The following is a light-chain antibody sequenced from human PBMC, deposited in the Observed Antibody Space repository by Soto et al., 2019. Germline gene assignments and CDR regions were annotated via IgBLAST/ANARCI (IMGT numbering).Light chain of an antibody. CDR2: LGS. J-gene: IGKJ1*01. CDR3: MQALHTPWT. V-gene: IGKV2-28*01. CDR1: QSLLQSNGNHY. Sequence: DIVLTQSPLSLPVTPGEPASISCRSSQSLLQSNGNHYLDWYLQKPGQSPQVLIYLGSNRASGVPDRFSGRGSGTDFTLKISRVETEDVGVYYCMQALHTPWTFGQGTKVEIK.